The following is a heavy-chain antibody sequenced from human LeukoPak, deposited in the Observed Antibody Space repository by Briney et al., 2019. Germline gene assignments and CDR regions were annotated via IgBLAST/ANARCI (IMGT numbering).Heavy chain of an antibody. Sequence: GESLKISCKGSGYSFTSYWIGWVRQLPGKGLEWMGIIYPGDSDTRYSPSFQGQVTIPADKSISTAYLQWSSLKASDTAMYYCARRHDSSGYAKYYFDYWGQGTLVTVSS. CDR3: ARRHDSSGYAKYYFDY. J-gene: IGHJ4*02. CDR2: IYPGDSDT. CDR1: GYSFTSYW. D-gene: IGHD3-22*01. V-gene: IGHV5-51*01.